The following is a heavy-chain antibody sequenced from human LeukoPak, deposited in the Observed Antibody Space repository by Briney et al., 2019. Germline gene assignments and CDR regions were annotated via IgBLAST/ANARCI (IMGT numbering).Heavy chain of an antibody. V-gene: IGHV3-23*01. CDR2: LSGSIGSA. Sequence: GGSLRLSCEASGFILSSSAMSWVRQAPGKGLEWVSSLSGSIGSAYHADSVKGRFTISRDNSKNTLYLQMNNLRAEDTAVYYCAKHDGLSPFLEFFHHWGQGTLVIVSS. J-gene: IGHJ1*01. CDR1: GFILSSSA. CDR3: AKHDGLSPFLEFFHH. D-gene: IGHD2/OR15-2a*01.